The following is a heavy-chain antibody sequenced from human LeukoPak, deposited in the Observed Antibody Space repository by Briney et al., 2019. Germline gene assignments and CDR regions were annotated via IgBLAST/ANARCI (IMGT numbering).Heavy chain of an antibody. V-gene: IGHV4-59*12. Sequence: SETLSLTCTVSGGSFSDYYWNWIRQPPGKGLEWIGYFSYTGSTNYNPSLRGRVTLSVDTSKNQFSLKLSSVTAADTAVYYCARVVVRGPLNDYWGQGTLVTVSS. J-gene: IGHJ4*02. D-gene: IGHD3-10*01. CDR2: FSYTGST. CDR1: GGSFSDYY. CDR3: ARVVVRGPLNDY.